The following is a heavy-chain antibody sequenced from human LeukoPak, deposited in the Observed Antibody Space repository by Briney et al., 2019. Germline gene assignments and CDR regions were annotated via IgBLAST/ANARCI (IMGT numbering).Heavy chain of an antibody. J-gene: IGHJ4*02. V-gene: IGHV3-23*01. Sequence: GGSLRLSCAASGFTFSSYGMSWVRQAPGKGLEWVSVISGSGRSTYYADSVKGRFTISRDKSKNTLYLQMNSLRAEDTAIYYCAKSVVNSGTYIPFDYWGQGTLVTVSS. CDR1: GFTFSSYG. CDR2: ISGSGRST. CDR3: AKSVVNSGTYIPFDY. D-gene: IGHD1-26*01.